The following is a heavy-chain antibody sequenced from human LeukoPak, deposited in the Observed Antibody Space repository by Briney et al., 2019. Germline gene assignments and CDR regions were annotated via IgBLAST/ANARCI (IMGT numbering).Heavy chain of an antibody. D-gene: IGHD2-15*01. CDR2: INPSGGST. CDR1: GYTFTSYY. CDR3: ARDRKGGCCSGGSCYSRQSWGY. V-gene: IGHV1-46*01. J-gene: IGHJ4*02. Sequence: GASVKVSCKASGYTFTSYYMHWVRQAPGQGLEWMGIINPSGGSTSYAQKFQGRVTMTRDMSTSTVYIELSSLRAEDTAVYYCARDRKGGCCSGGSCYSRQSWGYWGQGTRVSVSS.